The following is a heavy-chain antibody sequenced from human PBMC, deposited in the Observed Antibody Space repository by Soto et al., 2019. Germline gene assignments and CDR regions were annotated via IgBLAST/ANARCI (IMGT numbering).Heavy chain of an antibody. Sequence: PSETLSLTCAVSGYSISSGYYWGWIRQPPGKGLEWIGSIYHSGSTYYNPSLKSRVTISVDTSKNQFSLKLSSVTAADTAVYYCARDQSGNYDVDWFDPWGQGTLVTVSS. V-gene: IGHV4-38-2*02. CDR3: ARDQSGNYDVDWFDP. CDR1: GYSISSGYY. D-gene: IGHD1-26*01. CDR2: IYHSGST. J-gene: IGHJ5*02.